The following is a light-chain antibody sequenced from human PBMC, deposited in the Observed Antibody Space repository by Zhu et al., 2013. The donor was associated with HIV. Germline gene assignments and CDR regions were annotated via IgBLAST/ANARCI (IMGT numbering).Light chain of an antibody. CDR3: QKYKRGFT. J-gene: IGKJ3*01. Sequence: DVQLTQAPSFISASVGDRVIITCRASQAINTYVAWYQQRPGKVPTLLIYAATTLQSGVPSRFSGRASATDFTLIISSLQPEDVATYYCQKYKRGFTFGPGTTVEIQ. CDR2: AAT. CDR1: QAINTY. V-gene: IGKV1-27*01.